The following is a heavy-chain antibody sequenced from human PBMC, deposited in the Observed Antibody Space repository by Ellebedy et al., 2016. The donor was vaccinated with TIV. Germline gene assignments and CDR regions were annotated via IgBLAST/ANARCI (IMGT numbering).Heavy chain of an antibody. V-gene: IGHV4-59*01. D-gene: IGHD4-17*01. Sequence: MPSETLSLTCTVSGISIGRYFWNWIRQSPEKGLEWIGYIYYSGTTTYSPSLKSRVTMSVDTSKNQFSLRLTSVTAADTAVYYCARRLHYGDWYFDLWGRGTLVTVSS. J-gene: IGHJ2*01. CDR2: IYYSGTT. CDR3: ARRLHYGDWYFDL. CDR1: GISIGRYF.